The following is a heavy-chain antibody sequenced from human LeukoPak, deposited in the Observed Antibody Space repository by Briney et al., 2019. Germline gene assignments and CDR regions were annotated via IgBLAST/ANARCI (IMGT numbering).Heavy chain of an antibody. CDR1: GGSISSGGYY. D-gene: IGHD3-3*01. CDR3: ARLEDLEWSPQIFDY. CDR2: IYYSGST. Sequence: PSQTLSLTCTVSGGSISSGGYYWSWIRQHPGKGLEWIGYIYYSGSTYYNPSLKSRVTISVDTSKNQFSLKLSSVTAADTAVYYCARLEDLEWSPQIFDYWGQGTLVTVSS. V-gene: IGHV4-31*03. J-gene: IGHJ4*02.